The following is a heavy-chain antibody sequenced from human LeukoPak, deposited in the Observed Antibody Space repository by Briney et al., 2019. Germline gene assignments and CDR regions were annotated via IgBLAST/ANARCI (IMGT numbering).Heavy chain of an antibody. Sequence: GGSLRLSCAASGFTFNNCAMGWVRQAPGKGLEWVSTVDRTGDYTYYADSVKGRFTISRDSSKNTLYLHMTSLRAEDTAIYYCAKLPAPGGDYVYFEHWGQGTLVTVSS. CDR2: VDRTGDYT. CDR1: GFTFNNCA. D-gene: IGHD3-16*01. J-gene: IGHJ4*02. CDR3: AKLPAPGGDYVYFEH. V-gene: IGHV3-23*01.